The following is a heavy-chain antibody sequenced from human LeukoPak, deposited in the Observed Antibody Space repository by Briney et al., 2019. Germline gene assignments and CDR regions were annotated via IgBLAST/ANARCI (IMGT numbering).Heavy chain of an antibody. V-gene: IGHV3-74*01. CDR3: ARERTSGWDAFDF. CDR1: GFPFNSFW. D-gene: IGHD6-19*01. J-gene: IGHJ4*02. CDR2: INSVGSST. Sequence: GSLSLSCAASGFPFNSFWMHWVRQAPGKGLVWVSRINSVGSSTSYADSVKGRFTISRDNAKNTLYLQMNSLRAEDTAVYYCARERTSGWDAFDFWGQGTLVTVSS.